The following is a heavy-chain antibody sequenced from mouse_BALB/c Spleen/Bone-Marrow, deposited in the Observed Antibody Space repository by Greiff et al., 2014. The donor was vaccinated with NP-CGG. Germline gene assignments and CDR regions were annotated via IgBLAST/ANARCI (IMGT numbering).Heavy chain of an antibody. Sequence: QVHVNQSGAELMKPGASVKISCKATGYTFSSYWIEWVKQRPGHGLEWIGEILPGSGSTNYNEKFKGKATFTADTSSNTAYMQLSSLTSEDSAVYYCARLGRGFDYWGQGTTLTVSS. CDR1: GYTFSSYW. D-gene: IGHD4-1*01. CDR3: ARLGRGFDY. CDR2: ILPGSGST. J-gene: IGHJ2*01. V-gene: IGHV1-9*01.